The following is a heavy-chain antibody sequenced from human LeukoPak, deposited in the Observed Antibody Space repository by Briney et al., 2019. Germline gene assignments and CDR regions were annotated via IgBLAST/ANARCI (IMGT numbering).Heavy chain of an antibody. CDR2: ILSDGSKE. CDR1: GFTFSSYG. D-gene: IGHD3-3*01. V-gene: IGHV3-30*02. Sequence: GGSLRLSCAASGFTFSSYGMHWVRQAPGKGLEWVAVILSDGSKEFYTDSVKGRFTISRDNSKNTLYLQMNSLRAEDTAVYYCAKGYDFWMDYWGQGTLVTVSS. J-gene: IGHJ4*02. CDR3: AKGYDFWMDY.